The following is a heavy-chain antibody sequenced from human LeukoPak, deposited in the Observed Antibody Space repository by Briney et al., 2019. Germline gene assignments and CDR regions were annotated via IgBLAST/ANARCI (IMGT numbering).Heavy chain of an antibody. D-gene: IGHD2/OR15-2a*01. Sequence: GGSLRLSCAVSGFTFSKFWMSWVRQAPGRGLEWVANIHPEGNEKYHVESVKGRFTISRDNAKNLLFLQMNGLRVEDTAVYYCARGEDFYGDHWGQGTLVTVSS. V-gene: IGHV3-7*04. J-gene: IGHJ4*02. CDR1: GFTFSKFW. CDR2: IHPEGNEK. CDR3: ARGEDFYGDH.